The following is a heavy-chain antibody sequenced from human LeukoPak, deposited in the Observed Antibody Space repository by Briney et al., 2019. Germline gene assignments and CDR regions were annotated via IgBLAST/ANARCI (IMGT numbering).Heavy chain of an antibody. CDR1: GFTFDDYG. V-gene: IGHV3-21*01. CDR2: ISSSSSYI. D-gene: IGHD4-23*01. CDR3: ARLLGRWGYYYYYMDV. Sequence: GGSLRLSCAASGFTFDDYGMSWVRQAPGKGLEWVSSISSSSSYIYYADSVKGRFTISRDNAKNSLYLQMNSLRAEDTAVYYCARLLGRWGYYYYYMDVWGKGTTVTISS. J-gene: IGHJ6*03.